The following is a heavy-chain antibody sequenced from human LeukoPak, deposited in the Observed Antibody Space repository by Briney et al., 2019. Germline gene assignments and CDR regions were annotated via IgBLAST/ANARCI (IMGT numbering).Heavy chain of an antibody. V-gene: IGHV4-34*01. CDR1: GGSFSGYY. CDR3: AKDLSRWFNLPYFDY. CDR2: INHSGST. J-gene: IGHJ4*02. Sequence: SETLSLTCAVYGGSFSGYYWSWIRQPPGKGLEWIGEINHSGSTNYNPSLKSRVTISVDTSKNQFSLKLSSVTAADTAVYYCAKDLSRWFNLPYFDYWGQGTLVTVSS. D-gene: IGHD3-10*01.